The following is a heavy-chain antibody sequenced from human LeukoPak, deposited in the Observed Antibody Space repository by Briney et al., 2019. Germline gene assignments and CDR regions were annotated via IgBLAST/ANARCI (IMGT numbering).Heavy chain of an antibody. J-gene: IGHJ4*02. CDR3: ARVVYSYGSYYFDY. CDR1: GGSISSYY. Sequence: SETLFLTCPVSGGSISSYYWSWIRPPPGKGLGWIGYIYYSGSTNYNPSLKSRVTISVDTSKNQFSLKLSSVTAADTAVYYCARVVYSYGSYYFDYWGQGTLVTVSS. V-gene: IGHV4-59*01. D-gene: IGHD5-18*01. CDR2: IYYSGST.